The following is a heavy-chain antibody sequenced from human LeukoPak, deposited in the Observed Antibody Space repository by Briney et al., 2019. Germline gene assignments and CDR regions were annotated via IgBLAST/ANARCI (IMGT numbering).Heavy chain of an antibody. J-gene: IGHJ5*02. V-gene: IGHV3-23*01. CDR1: GFTFSSYA. CDR3: ARYCSGGRCYSELDP. CDR2: ITGST. Sequence: PGGALRLSCAASGFTFSSYAMTWVRQAPGKGLEWVSAITGSTYFADSVKGRFTISRDSSKNTLYLQMNSLRAEDTAVYYCARYCSGGRCYSELDPWGQGALVTVSS. D-gene: IGHD2-15*01.